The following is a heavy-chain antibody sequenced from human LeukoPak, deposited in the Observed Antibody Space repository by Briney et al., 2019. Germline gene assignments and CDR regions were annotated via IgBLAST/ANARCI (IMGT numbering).Heavy chain of an antibody. J-gene: IGHJ6*03. CDR2: IYYSGST. V-gene: IGHV4-59*01. CDR3: ARASVPVAPLYYYYYMDV. Sequence: SETLSLTCTVSGGSISSYYWSWIRQPPGKGLEWIGYIYYSGSTNYNPSLKSRVTISVDTSKNRFSLKLSSVTAADTAVYYCARASVPVAPLYYYYYMDVWGKGTTVTVSS. D-gene: IGHD2-15*01. CDR1: GGSISSYY.